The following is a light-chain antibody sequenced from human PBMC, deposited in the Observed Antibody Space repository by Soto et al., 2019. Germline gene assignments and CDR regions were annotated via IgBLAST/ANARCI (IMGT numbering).Light chain of an antibody. J-gene: IGKJ5*01. V-gene: IGKV1-39*01. CDR2: LAS. CDR1: QSISRY. CDR3: LESSSALT. Sequence: DIQMTQSPSSLSASVGDRVTLTCRASQSISRYLSWYQHKPGKALKLLIYLASSLQSGVPSRFSGSGSGTDFTLTISSLQPEDLATYYCLESSSALTFGQGTDWRL.